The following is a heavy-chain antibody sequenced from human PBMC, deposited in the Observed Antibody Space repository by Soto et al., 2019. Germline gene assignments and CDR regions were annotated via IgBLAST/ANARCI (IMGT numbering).Heavy chain of an antibody. CDR3: VGGYPWVGFDY. CDR2: IYYSGST. CDR1: GGSISSSSYY. J-gene: IGHJ4*02. V-gene: IGHV4-39*01. Sequence: WETLSLTCTVSGGSISSSSYYWGWIRQPPGKGLEWIGSIYYSGSTYYNPSLESRVTISTDTSKNQFSLKLTFVTATDTAVSICVGGYPWVGFDYGGQGTLVTVSS. D-gene: IGHD3-22*01.